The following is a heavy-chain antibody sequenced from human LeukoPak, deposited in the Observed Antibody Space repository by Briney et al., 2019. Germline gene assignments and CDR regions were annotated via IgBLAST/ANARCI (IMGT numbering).Heavy chain of an antibody. J-gene: IGHJ6*03. CDR2: IIPILGIA. CDR1: GGTFSSYA. D-gene: IGHD2-2*01. V-gene: IGHV1-69*04. CDR3: AREIGLGYCSSTSCPGAMDV. Sequence: VASVKVSCKASGGTFSSYAISWVRQAPGQGLEWMGRIIPILGIANYAQKFQGRVTITADKSTSTAYMELSSLRSEDTAVYYCAREIGLGYCSSTSCPGAMDVWGKGTTVTVSS.